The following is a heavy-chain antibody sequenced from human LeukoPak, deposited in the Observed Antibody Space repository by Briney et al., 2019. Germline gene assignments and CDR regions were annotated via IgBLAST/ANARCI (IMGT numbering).Heavy chain of an antibody. CDR3: ARVRDYYDSSGYYYGGFDP. D-gene: IGHD3-22*01. Sequence: SETLSLTCTVSGGSISSGSYYWSWIRQPAGKGLEWIGRIYTSGSTNYNPSLKSRVTISVDTSKNQFSLKLSSVTAADTAVYYCARVRDYYDSSGYYYGGFDPWGQGTLVTVSS. V-gene: IGHV4-61*02. CDR2: IYTSGST. J-gene: IGHJ5*02. CDR1: GGSISSGSYY.